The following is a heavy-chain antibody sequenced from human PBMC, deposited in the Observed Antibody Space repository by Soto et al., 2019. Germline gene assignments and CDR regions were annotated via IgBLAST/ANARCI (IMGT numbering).Heavy chain of an antibody. CDR1: GFSFSDYS. Sequence: EVQLVESGGGLVKPGGSLRLSCAASGFSFSDYSMNWVRQAPGKGLEWGSSISGSTSYTHYADSLQGRFTVSRDNAEKSLYLQLNSLRAEDTAVYYCARDGAFCSGAGCRDYYHYMGFWGKGTTVTVSS. J-gene: IGHJ6*03. CDR2: ISGSTSYT. V-gene: IGHV3-21*01. CDR3: ARDGAFCSGAGCRDYYHYMGF. D-gene: IGHD3-3*01.